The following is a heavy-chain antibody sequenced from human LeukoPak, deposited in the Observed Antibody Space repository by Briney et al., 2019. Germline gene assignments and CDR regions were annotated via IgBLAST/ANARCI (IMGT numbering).Heavy chain of an antibody. Sequence: GGSLRLSCAASGFTFSSYAMSWVRQAPGKGLEWVSAISGSGGSTYYADSVKGRFTISRDNSKNTLYLQMNSLRAEDTAVYYCAKEAYDFWSGYYETQFVYWGQGTLVTVSS. CDR1: GFTFSSYA. D-gene: IGHD3-3*01. V-gene: IGHV3-23*01. J-gene: IGHJ4*02. CDR3: AKEAYDFWSGYYETQFVY. CDR2: ISGSGGST.